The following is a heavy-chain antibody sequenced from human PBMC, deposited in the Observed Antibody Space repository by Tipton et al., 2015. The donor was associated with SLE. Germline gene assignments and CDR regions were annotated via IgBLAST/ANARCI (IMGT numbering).Heavy chain of an antibody. J-gene: IGHJ3*02. CDR3: AKDSPGDDAFDI. Sequence: SLRLSCAASGFTFDDYAMHWVRQAPGKGLEWVSGISWNSGSIGYADSVKGRFTISRDNAKNSLYLQMNSLRAEDTALYYCAKDSPGDDAFDIWGQGTIVTVAS. CDR1: GFTFDDYA. CDR2: ISWNSGSI. V-gene: IGHV3-9*01. D-gene: IGHD3-10*01.